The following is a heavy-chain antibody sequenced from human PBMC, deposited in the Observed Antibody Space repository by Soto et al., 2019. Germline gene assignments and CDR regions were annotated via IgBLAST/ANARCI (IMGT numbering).Heavy chain of an antibody. CDR2: IDGDDNK. D-gene: IGHD1-1*01. J-gene: IGHJ4*02. CDR3: ARGRTSGKTIFFEY. CDR1: GLAFSTADRA. Sequence: QITVKESGPALVKPTQTLTLTCTFSGLAFSTADRAVGWIRQAPGQALDWLALIDGDDNKRYSPSLKNRLTIASGTSKNQVVLTMTDMDPVDTATYSCARGRTSGKTIFFEYWGQGTLVTVSA. V-gene: IGHV2-5*02.